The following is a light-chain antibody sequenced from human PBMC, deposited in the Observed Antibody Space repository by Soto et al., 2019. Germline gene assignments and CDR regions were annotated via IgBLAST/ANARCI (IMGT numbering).Light chain of an antibody. V-gene: IGLV1-40*01. J-gene: IGLJ2*01. CDR2: GNR. CDR1: SSNIGAVYD. Sequence: QSVLTQPPSVSGSPGQWITISCTGTSSNIGAVYDVPWYQQLPGTAPKLLIYGNRNRPSGVSDRFSGSKSGNSASLAITGVQAVEEADYYCQSYVSSLGGSVVFGGGTKLTVL. CDR3: QSYVSSLGGSVV.